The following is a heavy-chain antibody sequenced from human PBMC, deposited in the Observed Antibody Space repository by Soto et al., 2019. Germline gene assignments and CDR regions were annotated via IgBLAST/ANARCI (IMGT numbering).Heavy chain of an antibody. V-gene: IGHV4-31*03. D-gene: IGHD6-13*01. J-gene: IGHJ6*02. Sequence: SETLSLTCTVSGGSISSGGYYWSWIRQHPGKGLEWIGYIYYSGSTYYNPSLKSRVTISVDTSKNQFSLKLSSVTAADTAVYYCARVVSSSWNPLYYYYGMDVWGQGTTVTVSS. CDR3: ARVVSSSWNPLYYYYGMDV. CDR1: GGSISSGGYY. CDR2: IYYSGST.